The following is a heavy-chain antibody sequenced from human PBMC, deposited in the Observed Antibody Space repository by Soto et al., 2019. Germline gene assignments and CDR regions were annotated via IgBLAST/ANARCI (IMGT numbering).Heavy chain of an antibody. CDR1: GGTFSSYA. CDR3: ARDSGGTTVAFGMDV. D-gene: IGHD4-17*01. V-gene: IGHV1-69*01. CDR2: IIPIFGTA. J-gene: IGHJ6*02. Sequence: QVQLVQSGAEVKKPGSSVKVSCKASGGTFSSYAISWVRQAPGQGLEWMGGIIPIFGTANYEQKLQGRVAITADESTRTAYMELSSLRSEDTAVYYCARDSGGTTVAFGMDVWGQGTTVTVSS.